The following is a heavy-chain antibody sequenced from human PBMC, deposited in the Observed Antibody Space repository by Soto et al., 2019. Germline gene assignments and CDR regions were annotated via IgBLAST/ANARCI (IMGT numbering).Heavy chain of an antibody. Sequence: QMQLVQSGPEVRKPGSSATVSCQASAAIFNADAISWVRQAPGQGIEWMGGVLGVFGTARYAQKFQARVTLTEDQSTTTAYLELASLRSEATDVYYCERMTRSYLPTLFEHWCQGTVVSFSA. CDR3: ERMTRSYLPTLFEH. CDR1: AAIFNADA. J-gene: IGHJ4*02. D-gene: IGHD3-10*01. V-gene: IGHV1-69*01. CDR2: VLGVFGTA.